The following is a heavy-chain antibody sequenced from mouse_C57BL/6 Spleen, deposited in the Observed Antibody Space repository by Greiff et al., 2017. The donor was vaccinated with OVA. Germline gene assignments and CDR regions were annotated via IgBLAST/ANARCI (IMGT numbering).Heavy chain of an antibody. CDR1: GYTFTSYW. CDR3: ARWAYYSNYVDY. V-gene: IGHV1-55*01. CDR2: IYPGSGST. Sequence: QVQLQQPGAELVKPGASVKMSCKASGYTFTSYWITWVKQRPGQGLEWIGDIYPGSGSTNYNEKFKSKATLTVDTSSSTAYMQLSSLTSEDAAVYYCARWAYYSNYVDYWGQGTTLTVSS. J-gene: IGHJ2*01. D-gene: IGHD2-5*01.